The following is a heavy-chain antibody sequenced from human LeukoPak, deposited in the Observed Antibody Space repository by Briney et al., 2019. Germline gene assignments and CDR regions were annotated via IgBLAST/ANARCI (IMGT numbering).Heavy chain of an antibody. CDR2: IKQDGSEK. CDR3: ARGHSSGWRISTRPLDS. Sequence: GGSLRLSCAASGFTFSSYWMSWVRQAPGKGLEWVSNIKQDGSEKYYVGSVKGRFTISRDNDKNSLYLQMTSLRAEDTAVYYCARGHSSGWRISTRPLDSWGQGTLVTVSS. J-gene: IGHJ4*02. D-gene: IGHD6-19*01. V-gene: IGHV3-7*01. CDR1: GFTFSSYW.